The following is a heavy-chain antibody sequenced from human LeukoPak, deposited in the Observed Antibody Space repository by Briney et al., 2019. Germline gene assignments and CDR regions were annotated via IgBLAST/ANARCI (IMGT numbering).Heavy chain of an antibody. CDR2: INPNSGGT. J-gene: IGHJ4*02. D-gene: IGHD3-22*01. CDR3: ARVVGYDSSGYPDY. V-gene: IGHV1-2*02. CDR1: GYTFTGYY. Sequence: ASVKVSCKASGYTFTGYYMHWVRQAPGQGLEWMGWINPNSGGTNYAQKFQGRVTMTRDTSISTAYMALSRLRSDDTAVYYCARVVGYDSSGYPDYWGQGTLVTVSS.